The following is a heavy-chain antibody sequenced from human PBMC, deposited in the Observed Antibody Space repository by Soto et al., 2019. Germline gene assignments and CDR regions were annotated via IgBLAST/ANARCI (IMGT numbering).Heavy chain of an antibody. CDR3: AKGNDQNYYYYYGMDV. V-gene: IGHV3-43*01. CDR2: ISWDGGST. CDR1: GFTFDDYT. J-gene: IGHJ6*02. Sequence: GGSLSLSCSASGFTFDDYTMHWVRQAPGKGLEWVSLISWDGGSTYYADSVKGRFTISRDNSKNSLYLQMNSLRTEDTALYYCAKGNDQNYYYYYGMDVWGQGTTVTVSS.